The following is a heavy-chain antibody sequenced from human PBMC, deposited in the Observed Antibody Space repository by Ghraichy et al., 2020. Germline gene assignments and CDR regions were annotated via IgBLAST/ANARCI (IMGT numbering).Heavy chain of an antibody. J-gene: IGHJ6*02. D-gene: IGHD3-3*01. CDR3: GRDWRNAVDV. Sequence: GESLNISCAASGFTFSNYAMHWVRQAPGKGLEWVAVIWYDGSNKYYADSVKGRFTISRDNSKSTLYLQMSSLRADDTAVFYCGRDWRNAVDVWGQGTTVTVSS. CDR2: IWYDGSNK. V-gene: IGHV3-33*01. CDR1: GFTFSNYA.